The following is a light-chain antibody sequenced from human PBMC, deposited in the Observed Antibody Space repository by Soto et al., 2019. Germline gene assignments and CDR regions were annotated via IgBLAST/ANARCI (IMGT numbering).Light chain of an antibody. V-gene: IGKV3-15*01. Sequence: EIVMTQSPGTLSVSPGERATLSCRASQSVSSNLAWYQQKPGQAPRLLIYGASTRATGIPARFSGSGSGTEFTLTISSLQSEDFAVYYCQQRYSWLRVFGPGTKVEVK. CDR1: QSVSSN. J-gene: IGKJ1*01. CDR3: QQRYSWLRV. CDR2: GAS.